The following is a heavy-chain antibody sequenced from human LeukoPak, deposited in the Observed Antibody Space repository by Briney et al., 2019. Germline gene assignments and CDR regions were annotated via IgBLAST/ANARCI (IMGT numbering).Heavy chain of an antibody. V-gene: IGHV3-48*03. CDR1: GVTVSSYE. D-gene: IGHD1-7*01. CDR3: ARNYPRGPVDY. CDR2: ISSSGSTI. J-gene: IGHJ4*02. Sequence: GGSLRLSCAASGVTVSSYEMNWVRQAPGKGLEWVSYISSSGSTIYYADSVKGRFTISRDNAKNSLYLQMNSLRAEDTAVYYCARNYPRGPVDYWGQGTLVTVSS.